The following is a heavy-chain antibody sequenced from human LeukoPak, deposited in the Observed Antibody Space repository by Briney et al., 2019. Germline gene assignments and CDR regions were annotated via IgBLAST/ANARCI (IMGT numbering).Heavy chain of an antibody. Sequence: HPGGSLRLSCAASGFPSSRYWVTWVRQAPGKGLEWVANIKYDGSEKFYVGSVRGRFTISRDNTNNSLHLQMNSLRAEDTAIYYCARDPTYDSGSPLGYGGQGTLVAVSS. D-gene: IGHD3-10*01. J-gene: IGHJ4*02. CDR1: GFPSSRYW. CDR3: ARDPTYDSGSPLGY. CDR2: IKYDGSEK. V-gene: IGHV3-7*01.